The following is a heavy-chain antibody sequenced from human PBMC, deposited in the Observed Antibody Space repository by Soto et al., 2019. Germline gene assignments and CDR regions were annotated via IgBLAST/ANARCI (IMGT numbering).Heavy chain of an antibody. V-gene: IGHV3-15*01. D-gene: IGHD4-17*01. CDR2: IKTNADVGTI. CDR1: GFTFSNAW. J-gene: IGHJ4*02. CDR3: TTDRATVSTGFDY. Sequence: EVQVVESGGDLVKPGGSLRLSCEASGFTFSNAWMSWVRQAPGKGLEWVGRIKTNADVGTIDYAAPVKGRFTISRDDLRTTVYLQMSSLRTEDTAVYYCTTDRATVSTGFDYWGQGTLVTVSS.